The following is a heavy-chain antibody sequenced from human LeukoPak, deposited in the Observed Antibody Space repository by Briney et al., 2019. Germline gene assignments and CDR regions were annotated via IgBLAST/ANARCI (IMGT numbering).Heavy chain of an antibody. CDR2: ISAYNGNT. V-gene: IGHV1-18*01. J-gene: IGHJ4*02. Sequence: ASVKVSCKASGYTFTSYGISWVRQAPGQGLEWMGWISAYNGNTNYAQKPQGRVTMTTDTSTSTAYMELRSLRSDDTAVYYCATSTVTTSRYDYWGQGALVTVSS. CDR1: GYTFTSYG. CDR3: ATSTVTTSRYDY. D-gene: IGHD4-17*01.